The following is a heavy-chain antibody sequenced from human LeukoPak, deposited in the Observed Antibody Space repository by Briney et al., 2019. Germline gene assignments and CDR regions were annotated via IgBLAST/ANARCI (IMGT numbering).Heavy chain of an antibody. Sequence: PGGSLRLSCAVSGLTFRTAWLAWVRQAPGKGLEWVAVISYDGSNKYYADSVKGRFTISRDNSKNTLYLQMNSLRAEDTAVYYCAKPLSLYYYDSSGYSDWGQGTLVTVSS. J-gene: IGHJ4*02. CDR1: GLTFRTAW. CDR2: ISYDGSNK. V-gene: IGHV3-30*18. CDR3: AKPLSLYYYDSSGYSD. D-gene: IGHD3-22*01.